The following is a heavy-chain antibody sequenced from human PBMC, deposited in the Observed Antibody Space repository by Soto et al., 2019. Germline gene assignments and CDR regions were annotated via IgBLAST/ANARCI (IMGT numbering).Heavy chain of an antibody. V-gene: IGHV4-31*03. CDR2: VYHSGTS. Sequence: SETLSLTCTVSGGIITSGGYYWSWLRQRPGKGLEWIGCVYHSGTSHSNPSLEGRVSLSVDTSRNHFSLSLRSVTAADTAVYYCVTDSNSRAVAVTLFDYWGQGTLVTVSS. CDR3: VTDSNSRAVAVTLFDY. D-gene: IGHD6-19*01. CDR1: GGIITSGGYY. J-gene: IGHJ4*02.